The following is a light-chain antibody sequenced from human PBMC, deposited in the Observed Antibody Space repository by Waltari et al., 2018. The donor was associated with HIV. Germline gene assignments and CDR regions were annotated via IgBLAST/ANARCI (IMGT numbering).Light chain of an antibody. CDR3: ATWNDSLSGYV. Sequence: QSVLTQPPSASGTPGQRVTISCSGSSSNIGRNYVYWYQQLPGTAPKLLMCRNNRRPSGVPDRFSASKSVTSASLAISGLRSEDEAEYYCATWNDSLSGYVFGTGTKVTV. CDR2: RNN. J-gene: IGLJ1*01. CDR1: SSNIGRNY. V-gene: IGLV1-47*02.